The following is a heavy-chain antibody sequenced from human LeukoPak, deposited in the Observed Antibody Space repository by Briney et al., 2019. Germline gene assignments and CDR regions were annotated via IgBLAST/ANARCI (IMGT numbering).Heavy chain of an antibody. CDR2: IKEDGSEK. D-gene: IGHD3-16*01. CDR3: ARGRGMAAFDI. J-gene: IGHJ3*02. CDR1: GFTFNTYG. Sequence: GGSLRLSCAASGFTFNTYGMSWVRQAPGKGLEWVANIKEDGSEKNYVDSVKGRFTISRDNAKNSLYLQMNSLRAEDTAVYYCARGRGMAAFDIWGQGTMVTVSS. V-gene: IGHV3-7*01.